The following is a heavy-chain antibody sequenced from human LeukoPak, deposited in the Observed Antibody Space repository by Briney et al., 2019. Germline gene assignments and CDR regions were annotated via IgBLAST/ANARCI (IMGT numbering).Heavy chain of an antibody. Sequence: GGSLRLSCTASGFTLGDYAMSWFRQAPGKGLEWVGFIRSKAYGGTTEYAASVKGRFTISRDDSKSIAYLQMNSLKTEDTAVYYCTRKFGYCSSTSCYAYFDYWGQGTLVTVSS. D-gene: IGHD2-2*03. CDR2: IRSKAYGGTT. CDR3: TRKFGYCSSTSCYAYFDY. V-gene: IGHV3-49*03. J-gene: IGHJ4*02. CDR1: GFTLGDYA.